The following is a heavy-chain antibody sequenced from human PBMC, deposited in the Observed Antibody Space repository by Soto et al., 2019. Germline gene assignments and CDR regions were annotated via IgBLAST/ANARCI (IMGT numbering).Heavy chain of an antibody. D-gene: IGHD3-10*01. CDR1: GVTFSNYA. J-gene: IGHJ4*02. CDR3: AKQRADYGSGADTFYFDS. V-gene: IGHV3-23*01. Sequence: EVQLLESGGGLVQPGGSLRLSCTVSGVTFSNYAMNWVRQAPGKGLEWVSSLSGSGGTTYYADSVKGRFISSRDNSKNTLYLLMNSLRAEDTALYYCAKQRADYGSGADTFYFDSWGQGALVTVSS. CDR2: LSGSGGTT.